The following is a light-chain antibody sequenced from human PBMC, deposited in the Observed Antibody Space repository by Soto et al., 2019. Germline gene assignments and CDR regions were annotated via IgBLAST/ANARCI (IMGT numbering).Light chain of an antibody. V-gene: IGKV3-20*01. J-gene: IGKJ1*01. CDR1: QSVSSTY. CDR2: GAS. CDR3: QQYGSSGT. Sequence: EIVLTQSPGTLSLSPGERATLSCRASQSVSSTYLAWYQQKPGQAPRLLIYGASSRATGIPDRFSGSGSGTHFTLTISRLEPEDFAVYYCQQYGSSGTFGQGTKVDIK.